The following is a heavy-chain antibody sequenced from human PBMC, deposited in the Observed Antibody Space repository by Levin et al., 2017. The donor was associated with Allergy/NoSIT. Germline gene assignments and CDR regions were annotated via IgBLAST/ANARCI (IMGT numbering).Heavy chain of an antibody. CDR3: ARQGIYDYWSGYFIFDF. Sequence: GGSLRLSCAASGFTFSSYAMHWVRQAPGKGLEWVAVISYDGSNKYYADSVKGRFTISRDNSKNTLYLQMNSLRAEDTAVYFCARQGIYDYWSGYFIFDFWGQGTLVTVSS. D-gene: IGHD3-3*01. CDR2: ISYDGSNK. V-gene: IGHV3-30-3*01. J-gene: IGHJ4*02. CDR1: GFTFSSYA.